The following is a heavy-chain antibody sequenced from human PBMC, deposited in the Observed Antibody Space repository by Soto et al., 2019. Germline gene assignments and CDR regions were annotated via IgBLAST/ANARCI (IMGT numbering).Heavy chain of an antibody. D-gene: IGHD1-26*01. CDR3: ARTISGAYYYYYGMDV. Sequence: GGSLRLSCAASGFTVSSNYMSWVRQAPGKGLEWVSVIYSGGSTYYADSVKGRFTISRDNSKNTLYLQMNSLRAEDTAVCYCARTISGAYYYYYGMDVWGQGTTVTVSS. V-gene: IGHV3-53*01. J-gene: IGHJ6*02. CDR1: GFTVSSNY. CDR2: IYSGGST.